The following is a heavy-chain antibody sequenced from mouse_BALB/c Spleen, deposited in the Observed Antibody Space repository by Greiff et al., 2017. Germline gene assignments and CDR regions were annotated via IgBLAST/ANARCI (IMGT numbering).Heavy chain of an antibody. D-gene: IGHD2-2*01. J-gene: IGHJ2*01. Sequence: VQLQQSGAELMKPGASVKISCKATGYTFSSYWIEWVKQRPGHGLEWIGEILPGSGSTNYNEKFKGKATFTADTSSNTAYMQLSSLTSEDSAVYYCARGGGYPYYFDYWGQGTTLTVSS. CDR1: GYTFSSYW. CDR2: ILPGSGST. V-gene: IGHV1-9*01. CDR3: ARGGGYPYYFDY.